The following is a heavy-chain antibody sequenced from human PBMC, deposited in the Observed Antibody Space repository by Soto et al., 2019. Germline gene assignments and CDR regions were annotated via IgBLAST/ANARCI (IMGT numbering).Heavy chain of an antibody. D-gene: IGHD1-7*01. CDR1: GFTFNLYW. Sequence: PGGSLRLSCAASGFTFNLYWMHWVRQAPGKGLVWVSRINPDGSSTTYADSVKGRFTTSRDNSKNTVYLQMNGLGAEDTAIYYCARDNWNSYWGQGALVTVSS. V-gene: IGHV3-74*01. J-gene: IGHJ4*02. CDR3: ARDNWNSY. CDR2: INPDGSST.